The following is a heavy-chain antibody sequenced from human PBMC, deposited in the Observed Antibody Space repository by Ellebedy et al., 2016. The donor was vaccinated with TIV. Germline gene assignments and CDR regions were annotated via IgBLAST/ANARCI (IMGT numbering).Heavy chain of an antibody. CDR2: IYESGTT. CDR3: AREKGYYYSAMDV. V-gene: IGHV4-39*07. CDR1: GGSITSGPYY. J-gene: IGHJ6*02. Sequence: GSLRLXXTVSGGSITSGPYYWAWIRQPPGKGLEWIGNIYESGTTYFNPSLKSRVTMSVDTSKNQFSLKLSSVTAADTAVYYCAREKGYYYSAMDVWGQGTTVTVSS.